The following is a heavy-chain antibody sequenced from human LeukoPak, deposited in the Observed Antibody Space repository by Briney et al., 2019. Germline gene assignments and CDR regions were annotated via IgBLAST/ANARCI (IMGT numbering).Heavy chain of an antibody. D-gene: IGHD6-6*01. CDR3: ARVAARPYYYYYMDV. V-gene: IGHV4-61*02. Sequence: SETLSLTCTVSGGSISRGSYYWSWLRQPARKGLEWIGRIYTSGSTNYNPSLKSRVTISVDTSKNQFSLKLSSVTAADTAVYYCARVAARPYYYYYMDVWGKGTTVTVSS. CDR1: GGSISRGSYY. CDR2: IYTSGST. J-gene: IGHJ6*03.